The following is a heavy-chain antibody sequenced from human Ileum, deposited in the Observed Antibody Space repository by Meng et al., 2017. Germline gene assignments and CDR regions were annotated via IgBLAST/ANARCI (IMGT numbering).Heavy chain of an antibody. J-gene: IGHJ3*02. Sequence: GGSLRLSCTASGFTLRSYEMSWVRQAPGKGLESIAYISSSGSIIKYAESMKGRFTISRDNAKDSLSLEINSLSAEDTAVYYCAREIPELGDSFDIWGRGTMVTVSS. D-gene: IGHD2-2*02. CDR1: GFTLRSYE. CDR2: ISSSGSII. V-gene: IGHV3-48*03. CDR3: AREIPELGDSFDI.